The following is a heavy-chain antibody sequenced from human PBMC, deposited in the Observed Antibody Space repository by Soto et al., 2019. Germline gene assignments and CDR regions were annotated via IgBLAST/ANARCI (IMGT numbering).Heavy chain of an antibody. V-gene: IGHV3-7*01. Sequence: GGSLRLSCAASGFTFSSFSMSWVRQAPGKGLEWVANIKQDGSEKYYVDSVKGRFTISRDNAKNSLCLQMSSLRAEDTAVYYCARGRPNYDFWSGYPYYMGVWGKGTTVTVSS. J-gene: IGHJ6*03. CDR3: ARGRPNYDFWSGYPYYMGV. CDR1: GFTFSSFS. D-gene: IGHD3-3*01. CDR2: IKQDGSEK.